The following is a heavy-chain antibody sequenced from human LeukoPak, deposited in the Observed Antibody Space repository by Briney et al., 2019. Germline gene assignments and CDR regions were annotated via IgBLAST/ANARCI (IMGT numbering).Heavy chain of an antibody. CDR1: GFTFSSYA. CDR2: ISYDGSNK. D-gene: IGHD3-10*01. V-gene: IGHV3-30-3*01. CDR3: ARALARFGDFDP. J-gene: IGHJ5*02. Sequence: GGSLRLSCAASGFTFSSYAMHWVRQAAGKGLEWVAVISYDGSNKYYADSVKGRFTISRDNSKNTLYLQMNSLRAEDTAVYYCARALARFGDFDPWGQGTLVTVSS.